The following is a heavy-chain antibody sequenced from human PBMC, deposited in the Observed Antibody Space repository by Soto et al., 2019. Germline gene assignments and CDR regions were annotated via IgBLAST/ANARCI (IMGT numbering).Heavy chain of an antibody. J-gene: IGHJ2*01. Sequence: LSETLSLTCTVSGGSISGGGYYWSWIRQPPGKGLEWIGYTYDSGSTYYNPSLKSRISISVDTSKNQFSLRLTSVTAADTAVYYCAREIIPLTTDWYFDLWGRGTLVTVSS. CDR3: AREIIPLTTDWYFDL. V-gene: IGHV4-30-4*01. CDR1: GGSISGGGYY. CDR2: TYDSGST. D-gene: IGHD4-17*01.